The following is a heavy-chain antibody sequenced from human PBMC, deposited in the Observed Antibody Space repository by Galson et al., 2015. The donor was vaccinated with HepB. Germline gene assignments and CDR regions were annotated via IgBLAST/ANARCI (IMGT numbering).Heavy chain of an antibody. J-gene: IGHJ4*02. Sequence: QSGAEVKKPGESLKISCKGSGYSFTTYWIGWVRQMPGKGLEWMGIIYPGDSDTRYSPSFQGHVTISADKSISTAYLQWSSLKASDTAMYYCARLRMYGDYGNYRGNFEYWGQGTLVTVSS. CDR1: GYSFTTYW. CDR3: ARLRMYGDYGNYRGNFEY. V-gene: IGHV5-51*03. CDR2: IYPGDSDT. D-gene: IGHD4-11*01.